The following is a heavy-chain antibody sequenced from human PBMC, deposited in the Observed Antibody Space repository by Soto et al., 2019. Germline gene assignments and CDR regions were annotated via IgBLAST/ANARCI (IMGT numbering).Heavy chain of an antibody. CDR1: GYTFTSYA. CDR3: ARDRHPRGSGYSNNWFDP. Sequence: GASVKVSCKASGYTFTSYAMHWVRQAPGQRLEWMGWINAGNGNTKYSQKFQGRVTITRDTSASTAYMELSSLRSEDTAVYYCARDRHPRGSGYSNNWFDPWGQGTLVTVSS. D-gene: IGHD3-22*01. J-gene: IGHJ5*02. V-gene: IGHV1-3*01. CDR2: INAGNGNT.